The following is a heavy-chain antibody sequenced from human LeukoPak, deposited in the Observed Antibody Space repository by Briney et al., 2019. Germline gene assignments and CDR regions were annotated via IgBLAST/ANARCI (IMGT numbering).Heavy chain of an antibody. Sequence: ALVKVSCKASGYTFTSYDINWVRQATGQGLEWMGWMNPNSGNTGYAQKFQGRVTMTRNTSISTACMELSSLRSEDTAVYYCAREGTSGWYLGLGTRHAFDIWGQGTMVTVSS. CDR2: MNPNSGNT. J-gene: IGHJ3*02. CDR1: GYTFTSYD. D-gene: IGHD6-19*01. V-gene: IGHV1-8*01. CDR3: AREGTSGWYLGLGTRHAFDI.